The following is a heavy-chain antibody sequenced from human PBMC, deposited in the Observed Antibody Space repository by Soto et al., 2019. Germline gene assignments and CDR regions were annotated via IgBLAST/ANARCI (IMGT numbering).Heavy chain of an antibody. CDR3: ASRSPTRVDY. CDR1: GFTVSSNY. V-gene: IGHV3-53*01. D-gene: IGHD2-2*01. Sequence: GGSLRLSCAASGFTVSSNYMSWVRQAPGKGLEWVSVIYSGGSTYYADSVKGRFTISRDNSRNTLYLQMNSLRAEDTAVYYCASRSPTRVDYWGQGTLVTVSS. J-gene: IGHJ4*02. CDR2: IYSGGST.